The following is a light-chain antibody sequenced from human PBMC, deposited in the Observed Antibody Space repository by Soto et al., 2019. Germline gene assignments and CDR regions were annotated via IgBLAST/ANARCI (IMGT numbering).Light chain of an antibody. CDR1: SGHSSYA. Sequence: QPVLTQSPSASASLGASVKLTCTLSSGHSSYAIAWHQQRPEKGPRYLMKLNSDGSHSKGDGIPDRFSGSSSGTERYLTISSLQSEDEADYYCQTWSTGIRVFGGGTKLTVL. CDR3: QTWSTGIRV. J-gene: IGLJ3*02. CDR2: LNSDGSH. V-gene: IGLV4-69*01.